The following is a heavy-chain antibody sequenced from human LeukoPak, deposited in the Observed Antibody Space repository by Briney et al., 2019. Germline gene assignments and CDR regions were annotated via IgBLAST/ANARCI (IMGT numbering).Heavy chain of an antibody. V-gene: IGHV4-59*01. CDR3: ARGSRGYSYGYDY. Sequence: PSETLSLTCTVSGGSISSYYWSWIRQPPGKGLEWIGYIYCSGSTNYNPSPKSRVTISVDTSKNQFSLKLSSVTAADTAVYYCARGSRGYSYGYDYWGQGTLVTVSS. D-gene: IGHD5-18*01. CDR2: IYCSGST. CDR1: GGSISSYY. J-gene: IGHJ4*02.